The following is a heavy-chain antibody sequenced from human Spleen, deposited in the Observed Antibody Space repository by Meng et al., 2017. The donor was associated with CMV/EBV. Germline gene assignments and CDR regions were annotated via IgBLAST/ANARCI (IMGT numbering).Heavy chain of an antibody. V-gene: IGHV3-11*04. J-gene: IGHJ5*01. CDR1: GFTFIDPS. CDR2: ISSSGSIM. Sequence: ASGFTFIDPSMTWIRLAPGKGLEWISYISSSGSIMHYADSVKGRFTVSRDNAKNSLFLQMNSLRAEDTALYYCARDFSAVHNYFDSWGEGTLVTVSS. D-gene: IGHD5-24*01. CDR3: ARDFSAVHNYFDS.